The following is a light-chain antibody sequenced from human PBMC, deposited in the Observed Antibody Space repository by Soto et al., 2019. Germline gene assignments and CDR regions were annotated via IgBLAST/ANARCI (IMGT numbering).Light chain of an antibody. Sequence: QSALTQPASVSGSPGQSITISCTGTSSDVGGYNYVSWYQQHPGKAPKLMLYDVSNRPSGVSNRISGSKSGNTASLTISGLQDEDEADYYCSSYRSSSTYVVFGGGTKLTVL. CDR1: SSDVGGYNY. J-gene: IGLJ2*01. CDR2: DVS. CDR3: SSYRSSSTYVV. V-gene: IGLV2-14*01.